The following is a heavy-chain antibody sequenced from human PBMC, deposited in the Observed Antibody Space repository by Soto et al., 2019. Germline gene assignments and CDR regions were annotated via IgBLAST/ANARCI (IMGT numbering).Heavy chain of an antibody. V-gene: IGHV1-8*01. CDR3: ARGLSRSGSYWFDY. CDR1: GYTFTSYD. D-gene: IGHD1-26*01. CDR2: MNPNSGNT. J-gene: IGHJ4*02. Sequence: QVQLVQSGAEVKKPGASVKVSCKASGYTFTSYDINWVRQATGQGLEWMGWMNPNSGNTGYAQKFQGTDTMPRNTSISTAYMELSSLRSEDTAVYYCARGLSRSGSYWFDYWGQGTLVTVSS.